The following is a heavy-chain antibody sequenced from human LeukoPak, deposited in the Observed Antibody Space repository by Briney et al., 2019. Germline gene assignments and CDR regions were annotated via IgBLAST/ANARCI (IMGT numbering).Heavy chain of an antibody. CDR3: ARQYYFDY. Sequence: SETLSLTCTVSGGSISSYYWSWIRQPPGKGLEWIGEINHSGSTNYNPSLKSRVTISVDTSKNQFSLKLSSVTAADTAVYYCARQYYFDYWGQGTLVTVSS. CDR1: GGSISSYY. D-gene: IGHD4-11*01. V-gene: IGHV4-34*01. J-gene: IGHJ4*02. CDR2: INHSGST.